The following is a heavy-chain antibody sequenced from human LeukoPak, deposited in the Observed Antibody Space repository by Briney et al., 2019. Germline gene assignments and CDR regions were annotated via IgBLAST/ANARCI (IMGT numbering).Heavy chain of an antibody. Sequence: GGSLRLSCAASGFTFSSYSMSWVRQAPGKGLEWVSSISSSSSYIYYADSVKGRFTISRDNAKNSLYLQMNSLRAEDTAVYYCARVRTGSHGGNSDLDYWGQGTLVTVSS. CDR3: ARVRTGSHGGNSDLDY. CDR2: ISSSSSYI. V-gene: IGHV3-21*01. D-gene: IGHD4-23*01. J-gene: IGHJ4*02. CDR1: GFTFSSYS.